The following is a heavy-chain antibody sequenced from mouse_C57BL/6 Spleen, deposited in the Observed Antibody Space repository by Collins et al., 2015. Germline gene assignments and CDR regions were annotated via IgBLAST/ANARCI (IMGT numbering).Heavy chain of an antibody. CDR2: INSNGGST. CDR1: GFTFSSYY. D-gene: IGHD2-2*01. CDR3: ARQGYGYDGWFAY. V-gene: IGHV5-6-2*01. Sequence: DAKLVESGGGLVKLGGSLKLSCAASGFTFSSYYMSWVRQTAEKRLELVAAINSNGGSTYYPDTVKGRFTISRDNAKNTLYLQMSSLKSEDTALYYCARQGYGYDGWFAYWGQGTLVTVSA. J-gene: IGHJ3*01.